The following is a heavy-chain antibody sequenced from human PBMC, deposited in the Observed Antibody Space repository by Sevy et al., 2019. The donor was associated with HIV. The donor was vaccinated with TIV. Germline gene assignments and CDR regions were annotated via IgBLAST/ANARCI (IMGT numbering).Heavy chain of an antibody. V-gene: IGHV1-24*01. D-gene: IGHD3-22*01. Sequence: ASVKVSCKVSGYTLTELSMHWVRQAPGKGLEWMGGFDPEDGETIYAQKFQGRVTMTEDKSTDTAYTELSSLRSEDTAVYYCATEYTSGPDAFDIWGQGTMVTVSS. CDR2: FDPEDGET. J-gene: IGHJ3*02. CDR3: ATEYTSGPDAFDI. CDR1: GYTLTELS.